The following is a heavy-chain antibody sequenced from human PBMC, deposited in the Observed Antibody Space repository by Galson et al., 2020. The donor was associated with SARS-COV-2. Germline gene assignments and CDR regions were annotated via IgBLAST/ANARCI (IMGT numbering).Heavy chain of an antibody. CDR1: VFPLSTSAMC. J-gene: IGHJ2*01. V-gene: IGHV2-70*17. CDR2: IDWDDDK. D-gene: IGHD6-13*01. Sequence: DSGPTLLNPPQPLTLTCTFSVFPLSTSAMCVSWIRQPPEKPLEWLAHIDWDDDKFYSTSLKTRLTISKDTAKNQEVLTLTNMDRVDTATYYCARLRPDAAGTTYWYVVPWGRGTLVTVSS. CDR3: ARLRPDAAGTTYWYVVP.